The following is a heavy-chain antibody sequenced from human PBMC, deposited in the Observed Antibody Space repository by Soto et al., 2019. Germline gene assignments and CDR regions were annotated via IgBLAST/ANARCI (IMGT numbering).Heavy chain of an antibody. D-gene: IGHD2-15*01. J-gene: IGHJ3*02. CDR2: IWYDGSNK. Sequence: GGSLRLSCAASGFTFSSYGMHWVRQAPGKGLEWVAVIWYDGSNKYYADSVKGRFTISRGNSKNTLYLQMNSLRAEDTVVYYCARDIVVVVAANDAFDIWGQGTMVTVSS. CDR3: ARDIVVVVAANDAFDI. CDR1: GFTFSSYG. V-gene: IGHV3-33*08.